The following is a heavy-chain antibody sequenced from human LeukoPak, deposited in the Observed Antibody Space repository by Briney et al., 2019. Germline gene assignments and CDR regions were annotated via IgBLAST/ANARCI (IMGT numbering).Heavy chain of an antibody. CDR3: ARDTRSYYDSSGLNAFDI. Sequence: ASVKVSCKASGGTFSSYAISWVRQAPGQGLEWMGRIIPILGIANYAQKFQGRVTITADKSTSTAYMELSSLRSEDTAVYYCARDTRSYYDSSGLNAFDIWGQGTMVTVSS. V-gene: IGHV1-69*04. J-gene: IGHJ3*02. D-gene: IGHD3-22*01. CDR1: GGTFSSYA. CDR2: IIPILGIA.